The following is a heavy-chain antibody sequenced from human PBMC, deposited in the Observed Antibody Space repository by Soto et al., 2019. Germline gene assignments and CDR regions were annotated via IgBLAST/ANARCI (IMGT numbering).Heavy chain of an antibody. CDR3: ARSSVWFGDLSQGSDY. J-gene: IGHJ4*01. CDR2: TSAYNGNT. D-gene: IGHD3-10*01. Sequence: ASVKVSCKASGYTFTSYGISWVRQAPGQGLEWMGWTSAYNGNTNYAQKLQGRVTMTTDTSTSTAYMELRSLRSDDTAVYYCARSSVWFGDLSQGSDYWGQGTLVTVSS. CDR1: GYTFTSYG. V-gene: IGHV1-18*04.